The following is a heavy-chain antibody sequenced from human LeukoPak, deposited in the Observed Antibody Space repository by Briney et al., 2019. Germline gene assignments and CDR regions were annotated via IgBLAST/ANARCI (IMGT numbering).Heavy chain of an antibody. CDR3: ARIFRGVGAFDI. V-gene: IGHV3-30*02. Sequence: GGSLRLSCAASGFTFSSYGMHWVRQAPGKGLEWVAFIRYEGSNKYYADSVKGRFTISRDNSKNTLYLQMNSLRAEDTAVYYCARIFRGVGAFDIWGQGTMVTVSS. D-gene: IGHD3-10*01. CDR1: GFTFSSYG. J-gene: IGHJ3*02. CDR2: IRYEGSNK.